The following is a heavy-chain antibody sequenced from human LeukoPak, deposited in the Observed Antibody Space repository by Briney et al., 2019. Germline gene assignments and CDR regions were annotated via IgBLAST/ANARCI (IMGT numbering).Heavy chain of an antibody. Sequence: GGPLRLSCAASGFTFSSYAMSWVRQAPGKGLEWVSGISFGGDNTYYADSVKGRFTISRDNSKNTLYLQMNSLGVEDTAIYYCTKDFRTYHLLQSYFDYWGQGTLVTVSS. J-gene: IGHJ4*02. D-gene: IGHD2-2*01. CDR3: TKDFRTYHLLQSYFDY. V-gene: IGHV3-23*01. CDR2: ISFGGDNT. CDR1: GFTFSSYA.